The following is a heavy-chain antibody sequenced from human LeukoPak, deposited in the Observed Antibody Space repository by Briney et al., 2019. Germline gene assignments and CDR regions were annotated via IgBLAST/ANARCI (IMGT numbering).Heavy chain of an antibody. V-gene: IGHV1-46*01. CDR2: INPSGGST. CDR3: ARDNRVPGIAAAGRDYYYYYGMDV. Sequence: ASVKVSCKASGYTFTSYYMHWVRQAPGQGLEWMGIINPSGGSTSYAQKFQGRVTMTRDTSTGTVYMELSSLRSEDTAVYYCARDNRVPGIAAAGRDYYYYYGMDVWGQGTTVTVSS. J-gene: IGHJ6*02. CDR1: GYTFTSYY. D-gene: IGHD6-13*01.